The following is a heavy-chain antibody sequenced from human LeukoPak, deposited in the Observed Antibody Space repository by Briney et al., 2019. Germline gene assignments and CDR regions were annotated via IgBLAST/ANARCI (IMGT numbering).Heavy chain of an antibody. Sequence: PGGSLRLSCTASGFTFGDYAMSWFHQAPGKELEWVGFIRSKVNGGTTEYAASVKGRFTISRDDSKSIAVLQMSSLKTEDTGVYYCGFGGAGYWGQGTLVTVSS. CDR1: GFTFGDYA. D-gene: IGHD3-10*01. CDR2: IRSKVNGGTT. CDR3: GFGGAGY. V-gene: IGHV3-49*03. J-gene: IGHJ4*02.